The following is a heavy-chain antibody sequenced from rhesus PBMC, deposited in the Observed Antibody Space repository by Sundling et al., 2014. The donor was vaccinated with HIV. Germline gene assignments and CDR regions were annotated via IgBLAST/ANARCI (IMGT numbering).Heavy chain of an antibody. V-gene: IGHV4-93*01. J-gene: IGHJ4*01. CDR2: VYGSGGST. CDR1: GGSISDSYY. D-gene: IGHD1-26*01. Sequence: QVQLQESGPGLVKPSETLSLTCAVSGGSISDSYYWSWIRQSPGKGLEWVGSVYGSGGSTEYNPSLRSRVSISKDTSSNHFSLKLNSLTAADTAVYFCARDQGFYNWNYYFDYWGQGVLVTVSS. CDR3: ARDQGFYNWNYYFDY.